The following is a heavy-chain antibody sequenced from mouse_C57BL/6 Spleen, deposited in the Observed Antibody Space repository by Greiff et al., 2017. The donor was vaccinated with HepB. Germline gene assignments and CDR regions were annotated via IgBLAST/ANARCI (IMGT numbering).Heavy chain of an antibody. Sequence: DVQLVESGGGLVKPGGSLKLSCAASGFTFSDYGMHWVRQAPEKGLEWVAYISSGSSTIYYADTVKGRCTISRDNAKNTLFLQMTSLRSEDTAMYYCAREGYRNLFAYWGQGTLVTVSA. CDR3: AREGYRNLFAY. CDR2: ISSGSSTI. V-gene: IGHV5-17*01. J-gene: IGHJ3*01. D-gene: IGHD2-5*01. CDR1: GFTFSDYG.